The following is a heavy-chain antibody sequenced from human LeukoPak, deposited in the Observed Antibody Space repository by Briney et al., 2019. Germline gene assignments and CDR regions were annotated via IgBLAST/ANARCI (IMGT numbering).Heavy chain of an antibody. CDR3: ARDVGGYAFDY. J-gene: IGHJ4*02. CDR1: GFTFSSYD. V-gene: IGHV3-30*03. Sequence: QTGGSLRLSCAASGFTFSSYDMHWVRQAPGKGLEWVAVMSYDGSHKYHADSVKGRFTISRDNSKNTVYLQVNSLRAEDTAIYYCARDVGGYAFDYWGQGTLVTVSS. D-gene: IGHD5-12*01. CDR2: MSYDGSHK.